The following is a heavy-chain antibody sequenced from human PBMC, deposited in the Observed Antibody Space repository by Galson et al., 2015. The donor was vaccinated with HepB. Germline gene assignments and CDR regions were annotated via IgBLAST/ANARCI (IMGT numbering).Heavy chain of an antibody. J-gene: IGHJ4*02. Sequence: SLRLSCAASGFTFSNYWMSWVRQAPGKGLEWVANINQDGSGKYYVDSVKGRFTISRDNAKNSLYLQMDSLRAEDTAVYYCVRLFDDSGYLGYWGQGTLVTVSS. CDR3: VRLFDDSGYLGY. D-gene: IGHD3-22*01. V-gene: IGHV3-7*03. CDR2: INQDGSGK. CDR1: GFTFSNYW.